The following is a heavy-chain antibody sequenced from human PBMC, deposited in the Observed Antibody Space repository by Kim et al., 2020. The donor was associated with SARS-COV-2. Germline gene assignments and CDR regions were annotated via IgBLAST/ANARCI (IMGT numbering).Heavy chain of an antibody. CDR3: VREPSN. J-gene: IGHJ4*02. Sequence: ATDYADSVNGRFTLSRDSAKRSVSLQMNSLTPEATAVYYCVREPSNWGQGTLVTVSS. CDR2: AT. V-gene: IGHV3-11*01.